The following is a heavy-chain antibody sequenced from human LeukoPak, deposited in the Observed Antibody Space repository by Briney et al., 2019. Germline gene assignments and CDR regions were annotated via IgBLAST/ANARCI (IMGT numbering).Heavy chain of an antibody. CDR1: GGSISSYY. V-gene: IGHV4-59*08. J-gene: IGHJ4*02. CDR2: IYDSGYT. Sequence: SETLSLTCTVSGGSISSYYWAWIRQPPGKGLEYIGYIYDSGYTNYNPSLKSRVTISVDTSKNQFSLNLTSVTAADMAVYFCARQVGAMRFDYWGQGILVTVSS. D-gene: IGHD1-26*01. CDR3: ARQVGAMRFDY.